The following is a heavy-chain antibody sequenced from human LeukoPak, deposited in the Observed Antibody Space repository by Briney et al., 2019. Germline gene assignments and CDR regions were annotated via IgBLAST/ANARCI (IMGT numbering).Heavy chain of an antibody. D-gene: IGHD2-15*01. V-gene: IGHV4-59*08. Sequence: PSEALSLTCTVSGGSISSYYWSWLRQPPGKGLEWIGYIYYSGSTNYSPSLKSRVTISVDTSKNHFSLKLSSVTAADTAVYYCARHNPYCSGGSCYDGGDYWGQGTLVTVSS. CDR1: GGSISSYY. J-gene: IGHJ4*02. CDR2: IYYSGST. CDR3: ARHNPYCSGGSCYDGGDY.